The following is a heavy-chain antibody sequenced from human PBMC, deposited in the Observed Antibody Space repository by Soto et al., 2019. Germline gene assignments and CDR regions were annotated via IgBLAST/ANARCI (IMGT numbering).Heavy chain of an antibody. V-gene: IGHV3-64D*06. CDR2: ISSNGGST. CDR1: GFTFSSYA. Sequence: PGGSLRLSCSASGFTFSSYAMHWVRQAPGKGLEYVSAISSNGGSTYYADSVKGRFTISRGNSKNTLYLQMSSLRAEDTAVYYCVKDHGGIAVAGIYYYYGMDVWGQGTTVTVSS. D-gene: IGHD6-19*01. CDR3: VKDHGGIAVAGIYYYYGMDV. J-gene: IGHJ6*02.